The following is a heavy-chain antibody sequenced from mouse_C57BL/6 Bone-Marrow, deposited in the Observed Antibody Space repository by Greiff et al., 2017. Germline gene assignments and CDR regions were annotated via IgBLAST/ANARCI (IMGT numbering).Heavy chain of an antibody. V-gene: IGHV1-54*01. CDR1: GYAFTNYL. J-gene: IGHJ4*01. Sequence: VQLQQSGAELVRPGTSVKVSCKASGYAFTNYLIEWVKQRPGQGLAWIGVINPGSGGTNYNEKFKGKATMTADKSSSTAYMQLSSLTSEDSAVYFCARSGWLLPYAMDYWGQGTSVTVSS. D-gene: IGHD2-3*01. CDR2: INPGSGGT. CDR3: ARSGWLLPYAMDY.